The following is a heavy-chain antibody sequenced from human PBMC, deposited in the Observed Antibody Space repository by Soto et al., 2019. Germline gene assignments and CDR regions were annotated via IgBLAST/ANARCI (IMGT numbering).Heavy chain of an antibody. CDR3: ATGAGGGC. D-gene: IGHD3-10*01. V-gene: IGHV3-53*01. J-gene: IGHJ4*02. CDR1: GFTVSNNY. Sequence: EVQLVESGGGLIQPGGSLRLSCAASGFTVSNNYMSWVRQAPGKVLEGVSVIYSGGYTAYAESVKGRFTISRDKSKNTQKLLMNSLRAYDTAVYYWATGAGGGCWGQGTLVTLPS. CDR2: IYSGGYT.